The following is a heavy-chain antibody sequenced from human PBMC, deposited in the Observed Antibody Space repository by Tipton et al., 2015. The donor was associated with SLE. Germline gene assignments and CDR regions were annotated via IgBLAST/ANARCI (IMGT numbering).Heavy chain of an antibody. CDR1: GFTFSSYW. J-gene: IGHJ4*02. V-gene: IGHV3-7*03. Sequence: SLRLSCAASGFTFSSYWMSWVRQAPGKGLEWVANIKQDGSEKYYVDSVKGRFTISRDNAKNSLYLQMNSLRAEDTAVYYCARDTVAPILTHGFDYWGQGTLVTVSS. CDR3: ARDTVAPILTHGFDY. D-gene: IGHD6-19*01. CDR2: IKQDGSEK.